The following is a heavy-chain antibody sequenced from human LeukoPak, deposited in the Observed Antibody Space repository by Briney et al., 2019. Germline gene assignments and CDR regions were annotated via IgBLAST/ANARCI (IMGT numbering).Heavy chain of an antibody. J-gene: IGHJ6*03. CDR1: GGSFSGYY. D-gene: IGHD4-17*01. CDR3: ARDYGDARGSYYYYYMDV. V-gene: IGHV4-34*01. Sequence: SETLSLTCAVYGGSFSGYYWSWIRQPPGKGLEWIGEINHSGSTNYNPSLKSRVTISVDTSKNQFSLKLSSVTAADTAVYYCARDYGDARGSYYYYYMDVWGKGTTVTVSS. CDR2: INHSGST.